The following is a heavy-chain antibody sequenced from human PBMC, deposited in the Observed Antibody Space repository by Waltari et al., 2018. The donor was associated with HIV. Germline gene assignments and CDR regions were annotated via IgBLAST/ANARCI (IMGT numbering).Heavy chain of an antibody. CDR1: GGAIISHS. V-gene: IGHV1-69*08. CDR2: VIPVAGTA. J-gene: IGHJ4*02. Sequence: QVQLVQSGAEGKKPGSSVTISCKAAGGAIISHSFNWVRQAPGQGLEWMGRVIPVAGTANKAQRFQDRVTITADKITTTVYMELRSLRLDDTAMYYCASARETMGVDFDSWGQGTPVTV. D-gene: IGHD3-10*01. CDR3: ASARETMGVDFDS.